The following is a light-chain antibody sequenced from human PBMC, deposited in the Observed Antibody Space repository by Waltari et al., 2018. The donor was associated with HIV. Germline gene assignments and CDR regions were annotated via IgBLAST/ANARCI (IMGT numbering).Light chain of an antibody. CDR3: CSYAGDSSYV. J-gene: IGLJ1*01. V-gene: IGLV2-11*01. Sequence: QSALTQPRSVSGSPGQSVTISCTGSSSDVGGYYYVSWYQHHPGKDPKLIIYHVTKRPSGVPDRFSGSKSGNTASLTISGLQAEDEADYYCCSYAGDSSYVFGTGTEVTV. CDR2: HVT. CDR1: SSDVGGYYY.